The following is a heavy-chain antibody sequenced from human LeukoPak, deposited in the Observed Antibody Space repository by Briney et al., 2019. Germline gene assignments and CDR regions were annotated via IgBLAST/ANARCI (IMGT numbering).Heavy chain of an antibody. CDR2: INWNGGST. J-gene: IGHJ6*03. Sequence: GGSLRLSCAASGFTFDDYGMSWLRQAPGNGLEWVSGINWNGGSTGYADSVKGRFTISRDNAKNSLYLQMNSLRAEDPALYYCPRNEYSSSSRYYYYMDVCSKGTTVTVSS. CDR1: GFTFDDYG. D-gene: IGHD6-6*01. V-gene: IGHV3-20*04. CDR3: PRNEYSSSSRYYYYMDV.